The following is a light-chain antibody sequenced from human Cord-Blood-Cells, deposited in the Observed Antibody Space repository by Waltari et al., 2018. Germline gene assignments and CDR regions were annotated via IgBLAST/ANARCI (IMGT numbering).Light chain of an antibody. J-gene: IGLJ3*02. Sequence: QSVLTQPPSVSGAPGQRVTISCTGSSPNIGAGYDVPWYQQLPGTAPKLLIYGNSNRPSGVPDRVSGSKSGTSASLAITGLQAEDEADYYCQSYDSSLSGFWVFGGGTKLTVL. CDR3: QSYDSSLSGFWV. V-gene: IGLV1-40*01. CDR2: GNS. CDR1: SPNIGAGYD.